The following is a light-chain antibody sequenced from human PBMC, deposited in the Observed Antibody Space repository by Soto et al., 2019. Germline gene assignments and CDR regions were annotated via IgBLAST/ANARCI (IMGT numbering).Light chain of an antibody. CDR1: SSKIGSNF. CDR3: GPWDSSLSAVV. J-gene: IGLJ2*01. CDR2: DND. V-gene: IGLV1-51*01. Sequence: QSVFTQPPSVSAAPGQKGTISCSGSSSKIGSNFGSWYQQLPGTAPKLLIYDNDKRPSGIPDRFSGSKSVTSATLGITGLQTGDEADYYCGPWDSSLSAVVFGGGTQLTVL.